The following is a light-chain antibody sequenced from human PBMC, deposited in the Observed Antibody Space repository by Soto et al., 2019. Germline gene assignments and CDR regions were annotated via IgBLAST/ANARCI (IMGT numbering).Light chain of an antibody. Sequence: IQMTQSPSALSASVGDRVTITCRARQTISTYLNWYQQKPGKDPKLLIYAASTLQSEVPSRFSGSGSGTDFTITISSLQTEDFATYYCQQSLGIPYTFGQGTRLEIK. V-gene: IGKV1-39*01. CDR3: QQSLGIPYT. CDR1: QTISTY. J-gene: IGKJ2*01. CDR2: AAS.